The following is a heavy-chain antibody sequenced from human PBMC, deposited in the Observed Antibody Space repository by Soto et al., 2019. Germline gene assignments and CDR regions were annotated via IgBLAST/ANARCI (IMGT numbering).Heavy chain of an antibody. Sequence: PGGCLRLSCAAPGFTFSDYYMSWIRQAPGKGLEWVSYISSSGSTIYYADSVKGRFTISRDNAKNSLYLQMNSLRAEDTAVYYCARIRYYDSGSSINWFDPWGQGTLVTVSS. V-gene: IGHV3-11*01. J-gene: IGHJ5*02. CDR1: GFTFSDYY. CDR2: ISSSGSTI. CDR3: ARIRYYDSGSSINWFDP. D-gene: IGHD3-10*01.